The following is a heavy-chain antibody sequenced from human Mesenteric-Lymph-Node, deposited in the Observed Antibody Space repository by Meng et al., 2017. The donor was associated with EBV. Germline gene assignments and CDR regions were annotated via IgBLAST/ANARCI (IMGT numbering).Heavy chain of an antibody. J-gene: IGHJ4*02. CDR2: ISGYNGNA. CDR3: ARGYTGYAFLDY. D-gene: IGHD5-12*01. CDR1: GYTFTTYG. V-gene: IGHV1-18*01. Sequence: QVQLAQSGFEVKKPGASMKVSCKASGYTFTTYGITWVRQAPGQGLEWMGWISGYNGNANYAQKLQGRVTMTTDTSTSTVHMELRSLRSDGTAVYYCARGYTGYAFLDYWGQGILVTVSS.